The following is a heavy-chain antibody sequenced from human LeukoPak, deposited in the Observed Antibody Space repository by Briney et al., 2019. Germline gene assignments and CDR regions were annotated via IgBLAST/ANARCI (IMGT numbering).Heavy chain of an antibody. Sequence: GGSLRLSCAASGFTFSTFGMHWVRQAPGKGLEWVAFMRYDVSNNYYADSAKGRFTISRDISKNTLYLQMNSLRAEDTAVYYCARGTAAGNLPDYWGQGTLVTVSS. CDR3: ARGTAAGNLPDY. CDR2: MRYDVSNN. J-gene: IGHJ4*02. CDR1: GFTFSTFG. D-gene: IGHD6-13*01. V-gene: IGHV3-30*02.